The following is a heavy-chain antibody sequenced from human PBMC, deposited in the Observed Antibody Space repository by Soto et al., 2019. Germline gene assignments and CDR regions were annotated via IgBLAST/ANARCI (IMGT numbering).Heavy chain of an antibody. J-gene: IGHJ5*02. D-gene: IGHD2-2*01. V-gene: IGHV4-59*08. CDR1: GGSISSYY. CDR2: IYYSGST. Sequence: PSETLSLTCTVSGGSISSYYWSWIRQPPGKGLEWIGYIYYSGSTNYNPSLKSRVTISVDTSKNQFSLKLSSVTAADTAVYYCARLKDSIVVFGWFDPWGQGTLVTVSS. CDR3: ARLKDSIVVFGWFDP.